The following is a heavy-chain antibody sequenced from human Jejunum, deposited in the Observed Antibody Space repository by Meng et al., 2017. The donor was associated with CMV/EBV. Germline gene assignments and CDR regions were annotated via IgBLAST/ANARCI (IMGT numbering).Heavy chain of an antibody. CDR2: IYWDDDK. D-gene: IGHD6-6*01. Sequence: QITLKESGPTLVKPAQTLTLTCTFSGFSLSTTLVAVSWIRQPPGKALEWLALIYWDDDKRYSPSLKNRLTITKDTSKNQLVLTMTNMDPVDTATYYCAHVDYSSSSADYWGQGTLVTVSS. CDR3: AHVDYSSSSADY. J-gene: IGHJ4*02. CDR1: GFSLSTTLVA. V-gene: IGHV2-5*02.